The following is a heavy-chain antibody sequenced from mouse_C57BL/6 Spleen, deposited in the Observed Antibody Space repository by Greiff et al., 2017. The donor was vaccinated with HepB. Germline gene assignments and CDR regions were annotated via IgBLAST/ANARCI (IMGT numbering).Heavy chain of an antibody. V-gene: IGHV1-19*01. CDR2: INPYNGGT. CDR1: GYTFTDYY. J-gene: IGHJ3*01. D-gene: IGHD1-1*01. Sequence: VQLQQSGPVLVKPGASVKMSCKASGYTFTDYYMNWVKQSHGKSLEWIGVINPYNGGTSYNQKFKGKATLTVDKSSSTAYMELNSLTSEDSAVYYCARSPYYGSSHFAYWGQGTLVTVSA. CDR3: ARSPYYGSSHFAY.